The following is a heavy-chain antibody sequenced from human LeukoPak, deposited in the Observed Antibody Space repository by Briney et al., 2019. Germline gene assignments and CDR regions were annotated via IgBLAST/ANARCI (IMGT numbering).Heavy chain of an antibody. D-gene: IGHD3-16*01. CDR1: GYIFTDYY. J-gene: IGHJ4*02. V-gene: IGHV1-2*02. Sequence: ASVKVSCKASGYIFTDYYLHWVRQAPGQGLESMGWINPKNADTNYEQKFQDRVTMTKYTSIRTVYMELSRLTSDDTAVYYCARGFPLGIPDYWGQGTLVTVSS. CDR2: INPKNADT. CDR3: ARGFPLGIPDY.